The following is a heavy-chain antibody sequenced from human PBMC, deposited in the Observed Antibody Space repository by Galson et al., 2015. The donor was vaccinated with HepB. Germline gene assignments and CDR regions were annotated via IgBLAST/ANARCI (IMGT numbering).Heavy chain of an antibody. CDR3: AKERYSYGSHWYFDL. D-gene: IGHD5-18*01. J-gene: IGHJ2*01. CDR1: GFTFSSYG. Sequence: SLRLSCAASGFTFSSYGMHWVRQAPGKGLEWVAVISYDGSNKYYADSVKGRFTISRDNSKNTLYLQMNSLRAEDTAVYYCAKERYSYGSHWYFDLWGRGTLVTVSS. CDR2: ISYDGSNK. V-gene: IGHV3-30*18.